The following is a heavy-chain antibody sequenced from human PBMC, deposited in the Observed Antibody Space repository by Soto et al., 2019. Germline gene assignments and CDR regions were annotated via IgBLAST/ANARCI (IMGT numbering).Heavy chain of an antibody. D-gene: IGHD3-10*01. V-gene: IGHV5-51*01. CDR1: GYSFTSYW. Sequence: GESLKISCKGSGYSFTSYWIGWVRQMPGKGVEWVGIIYPGDSDTRYSPSFQGQVTISAAKSISTAYLQWSSLKASDTAMYYCARQWSRVRIPHNACNMDDCGQGTPVTVSS. CDR2: IYPGDSDT. CDR3: ARQWSRVRIPHNACNMDD. J-gene: IGHJ6*01.